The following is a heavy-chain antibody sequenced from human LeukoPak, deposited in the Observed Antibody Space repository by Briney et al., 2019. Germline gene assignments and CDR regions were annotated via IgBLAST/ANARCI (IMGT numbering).Heavy chain of an antibody. CDR2: ISYDGSNK. CDR3: VRVHPGSGSQYLDY. D-gene: IGHD3-10*01. V-gene: IGHV3-30*03. CDR1: GFTFSSYG. Sequence: PGRSLRLSCAASGFTFSSYGMHWVRQAPGKGLEWVAVISYDGSNKYYADSVKGRFTISRDTSKNTLYLQMNSLRAEDTAVYYCVRVHPGSGSQYLDYWGQGALVTVSS. J-gene: IGHJ4*02.